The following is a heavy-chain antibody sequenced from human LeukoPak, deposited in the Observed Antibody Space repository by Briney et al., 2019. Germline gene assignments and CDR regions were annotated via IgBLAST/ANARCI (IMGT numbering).Heavy chain of an antibody. CDR1: GGSISSYY. CDR2: IYYSGST. J-gene: IGHJ4*02. V-gene: IGHV4-59*01. CDR3: ASESATSVSYYFDL. Sequence: SETLSLTCTVSGGSISSYYWSWIRQPPGKGLEWIGYIYYSGSTSYNPSLKSRVTISVDTSKKQFSLKLSSVTAADTAFYYCASESATSVSYYFDLWGQGAPVTVSS.